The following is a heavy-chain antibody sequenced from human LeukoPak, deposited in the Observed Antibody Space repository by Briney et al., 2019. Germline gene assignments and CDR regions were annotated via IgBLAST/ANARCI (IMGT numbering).Heavy chain of an antibody. CDR3: ARVAPGDYFNY. D-gene: IGHD3-10*01. CDR2: ISWNSGTI. J-gene: IGHJ4*02. Sequence: PGRSLRLSCAASGFTFDDYAMHWVRQAPGKGLEWVSGISWNSGTIGYADSVKGRFTISRDNAKNSLYLQMNSLRAEDTAVYYCARVAPGDYFNYWGQGTLVTVSS. CDR1: GFTFDDYA. V-gene: IGHV3-9*01.